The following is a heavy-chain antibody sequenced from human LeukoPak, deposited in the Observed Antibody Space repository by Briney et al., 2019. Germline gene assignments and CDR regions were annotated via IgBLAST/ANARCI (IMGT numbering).Heavy chain of an antibody. D-gene: IGHD5-18*01. J-gene: IGHJ3*02. CDR3: AIRYSYGYGDAFDI. CDR2: IIPILGIA. V-gene: IGHV1-69*04. CDR1: GYTFTSYG. Sequence: SVKVSCKASGYTFTSYGISWVRQAPGQGLEWMGRIIPILGIANYAQKFQGRVTITADKSMSTAYMELSSLRSEDTAVYYCAIRYSYGYGDAFDIWGQGTMVTVSS.